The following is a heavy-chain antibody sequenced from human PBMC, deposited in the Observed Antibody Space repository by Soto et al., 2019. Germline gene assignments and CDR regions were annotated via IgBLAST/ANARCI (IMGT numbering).Heavy chain of an antibody. CDR3: ARDIAAAGPYYYYYGMDV. CDR2: INPSGGST. J-gene: IGHJ6*02. V-gene: IGHV1-46*01. CDR1: GYTFTSYY. D-gene: IGHD6-13*01. Sequence: ASVKVSCKASGYTFTSYYMHWVRQAPGQGLEWMGIINPSGGSTSYAQKFQGRVTMTRDTSTSTVYMELSSLRSEDTAVYYCARDIAAAGPYYYYYGMDVWGQGTTGTVS.